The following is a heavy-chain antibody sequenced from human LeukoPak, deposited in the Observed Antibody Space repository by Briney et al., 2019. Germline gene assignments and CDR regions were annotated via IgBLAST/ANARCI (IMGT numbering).Heavy chain of an antibody. V-gene: IGHV1-18*01. CDR1: GYTFTSYG. CDR2: ISAYNGNT. D-gene: IGHD3-22*01. CDR3: ARTRYYYDSSGYYLPDY. J-gene: IGHJ4*02. Sequence: VASVKVSCKASGYTFTSYGISWVRQAPGQGLEWMGWISAYNGNTNYAQKLQGRVTMTTDTSTSTAYMELRSLRSDDTAVYYCARTRYYYDSSGYYLPDYWGQGTLVTVSS.